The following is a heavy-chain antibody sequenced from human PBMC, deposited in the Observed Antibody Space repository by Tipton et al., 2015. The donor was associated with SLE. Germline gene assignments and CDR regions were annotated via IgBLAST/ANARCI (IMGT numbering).Heavy chain of an antibody. V-gene: IGHV4-59*11. CDR2: LYHTGTS. D-gene: IGHD1-14*01. J-gene: IGHJ3*02. CDR1: GGSISGHY. Sequence: TLSLTCTVSGGSISGHYWSWIRKSPGNRLEWIGTLYHTGTSAYNPSLKSRVTISVDTSKSQFSLRLSSVTAADTAVYYCARGFVTTSRVWNGYDIWGQGTLVNVSS. CDR3: ARGFVTTSRVWNGYDI.